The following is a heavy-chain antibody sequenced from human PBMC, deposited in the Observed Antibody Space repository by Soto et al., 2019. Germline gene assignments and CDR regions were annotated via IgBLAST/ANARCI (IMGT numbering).Heavy chain of an antibody. Sequence: SLTWTVSGGSVSSYYWSWIRQPPVKGLEWIGYIYYSGSTNYNPSLKSRVTISVDTSKNQFSLKLSSVTAADTAVYYCARGGQLWLVYWGQGTLVTVSS. CDR2: IYYSGST. D-gene: IGHD5-18*01. J-gene: IGHJ4*02. CDR3: ARGGQLWLVY. V-gene: IGHV4-59*02. CDR1: GGSVSSYY.